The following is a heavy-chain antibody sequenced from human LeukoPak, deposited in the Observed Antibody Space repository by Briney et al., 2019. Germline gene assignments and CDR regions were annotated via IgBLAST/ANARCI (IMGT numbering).Heavy chain of an antibody. V-gene: IGHV4-59*01. CDR1: GGSISSYY. J-gene: IGHJ3*02. CDR2: IYYSGST. D-gene: IGHD6-13*01. CDR3: ARAGSSSLKGAFDI. Sequence: SETLSLTCTVSGGSISSYYWSWIRQPPGKGLEWIGYIYYSGSTNYNPSLKSRVTISVDTSKNQFSLKLSSVTAADTAVYYCARAGSSSLKGAFDIWGQGTMVTVSS.